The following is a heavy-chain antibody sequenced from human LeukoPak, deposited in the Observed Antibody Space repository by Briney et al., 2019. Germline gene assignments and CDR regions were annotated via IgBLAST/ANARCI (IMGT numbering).Heavy chain of an antibody. V-gene: IGHV3-11*01. CDR2: ISSSGSTI. J-gene: IGHJ5*02. CDR3: ARDKPLKWGGYYFNGFDP. Sequence: GGSLRLSCAASGFTFSDYYMSWIRQAPGKGLEWVSYISSSGSTIYYADSVKGRFTISRDNAKNSLYLQMNSLRAEDTAVYYCARDKPLKWGGYYFNGFDPWGKGTLVTVSS. D-gene: IGHD3-22*01. CDR1: GFTFSDYY.